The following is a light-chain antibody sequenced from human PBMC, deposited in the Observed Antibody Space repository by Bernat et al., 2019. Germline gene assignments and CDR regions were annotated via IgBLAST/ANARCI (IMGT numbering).Light chain of an antibody. Sequence: SYELTQPPSVSVSPGQTASLTCSGDKLGDKYACWYQQKPGQSPVLVISRDSMRPSGIPVRFSGSNSGNTATLTISGTQAIDEADYYCQAWDSTTVVFGGGTKLTVL. CDR2: RDS. V-gene: IGLV3-1*01. J-gene: IGLJ2*01. CDR1: KLGDKY. CDR3: QAWDSTTVV.